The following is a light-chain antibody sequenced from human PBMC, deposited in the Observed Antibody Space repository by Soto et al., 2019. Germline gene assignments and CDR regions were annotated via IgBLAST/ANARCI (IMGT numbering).Light chain of an antibody. V-gene: IGKV1-5*01. CDR3: QQYNTKPWT. CDR1: QSIRTW. J-gene: IGKJ1*01. Sequence: DIQMTQSPSTLSASVGDRVTITCRASQSIRTWLAWYQQKPGTAPKLLLYDASSLKSGVPSRFRGGGSWTDFTLTISSLQPADFTTYDCQQYNTKPWTFGQGTQVDIK. CDR2: DAS.